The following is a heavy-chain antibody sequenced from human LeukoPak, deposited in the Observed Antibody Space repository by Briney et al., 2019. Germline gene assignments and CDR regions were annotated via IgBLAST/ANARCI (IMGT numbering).Heavy chain of an antibody. V-gene: IGHV4-59*01. CDR2: IYYSGST. D-gene: IGHD6-6*01. CDR3: ARAPSAKNSSPYFFDY. CDR1: GGSISTYD. Sequence: SETLSLTCTVSGGSISTYDWSWIRQPSGKGLEWIGYIYYSGSTNYNPSLKSRVTISVDTSKNQFSLKLSSVTAADTAVYYCARAPSAKNSSPYFFDYWGQGTLVTVSS. J-gene: IGHJ4*02.